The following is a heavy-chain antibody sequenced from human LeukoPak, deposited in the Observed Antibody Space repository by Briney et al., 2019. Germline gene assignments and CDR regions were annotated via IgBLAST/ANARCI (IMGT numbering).Heavy chain of an antibody. Sequence: SETLSLTCAVSGGSISGYYWSWIRQSPGKGLEWIGYIHHSGNTNYNPALKSRVTIPVDTSKTQFSLKLSSVTAADTAVYYCARHLTYSGGSARYFDYWGQGILVTVSS. CDR1: GGSISGYY. CDR2: IHHSGNT. J-gene: IGHJ4*02. V-gene: IGHV4-59*08. D-gene: IGHD6-19*01. CDR3: ARHLTYSGGSARYFDY.